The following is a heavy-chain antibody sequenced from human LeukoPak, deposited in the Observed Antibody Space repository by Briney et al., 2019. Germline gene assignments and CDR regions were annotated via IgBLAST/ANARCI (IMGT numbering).Heavy chain of an antibody. CDR2: INHSGST. Sequence: SETLSLTCAVYGGSFSGYYWGWIRQPPGKGLEWIGEINHSGSTNYNPSLKSRVTISVDTSKNQFSLKLSSVTAADTAVYYCARARAVAGTMDYWGQGTLVTVSS. CDR1: GGSFSGYY. J-gene: IGHJ4*02. V-gene: IGHV4-34*01. CDR3: ARARAVAGTMDY. D-gene: IGHD6-19*01.